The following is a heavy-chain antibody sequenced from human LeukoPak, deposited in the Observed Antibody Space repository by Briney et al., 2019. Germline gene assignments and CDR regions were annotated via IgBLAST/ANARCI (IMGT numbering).Heavy chain of an antibody. CDR1: GFTFSSYA. CDR2: ISYDGSNK. D-gene: IGHD3-22*01. Sequence: GGSLRLSCAASGFTFSSYAMHWVRQAPGKGLEWVAVISYDGSNKYYADSVKGRFTISRDNSKNTLYLQMNSLRAEDTAVYYCAREGYYCDSSGYRRVGAFDIWGQGTMVTVSS. V-gene: IGHV3-30*04. CDR3: AREGYYCDSSGYRRVGAFDI. J-gene: IGHJ3*02.